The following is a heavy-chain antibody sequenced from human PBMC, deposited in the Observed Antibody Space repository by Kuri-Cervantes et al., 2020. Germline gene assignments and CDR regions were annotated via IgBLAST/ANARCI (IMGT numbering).Heavy chain of an antibody. CDR1: GYTFTSYA. CDR3: ARGRGTYYDLSKHGFDP. CDR2: IIPIFGTA. J-gene: IGHJ5*02. Sequence: SVKVSCKASGYTFTSYAMNWVRQAPGQGLEWIGGIIPIFGTANYAQKFQGRVTITADKSTSTAYMELSSLRSEDTAVYYCARGRGTYYDLSKHGFDPWGQGTLVTVSS. V-gene: IGHV1-69*06. D-gene: IGHD3-3*01.